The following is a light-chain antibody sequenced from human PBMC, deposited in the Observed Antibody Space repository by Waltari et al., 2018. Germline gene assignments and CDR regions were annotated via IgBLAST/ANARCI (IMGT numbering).Light chain of an antibody. CDR2: AVS. CDR3: SSYAGSSKGV. Sequence: QSALTQPASVSGSPGQSITISCTGTSSDVGNYKRVSWYQQHPGKAPKRMIYAVSKRPSGVSDRFSGSKSGDMASRTISGLQPEDEAEYFCSSYAGSSKGVFGGGTKVTVL. J-gene: IGLJ2*01. CDR1: SSDVGNYKR. V-gene: IGLV2-23*02.